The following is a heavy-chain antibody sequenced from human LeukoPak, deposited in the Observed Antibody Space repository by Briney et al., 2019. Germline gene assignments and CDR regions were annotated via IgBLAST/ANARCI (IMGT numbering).Heavy chain of an antibody. Sequence: SETLSLTCTVSGGSISSSSYYWGWIRQPPGKGLEWIGSIYYSGSTYYNPSLKSRVTISVDTSKNQFSLRLSSVTAADTAVYYCARVMVTIFGVPQFDYWGQGTLVTVSS. J-gene: IGHJ4*02. CDR3: ARVMVTIFGVPQFDY. CDR2: IYYSGST. CDR1: GGSISSSSYY. V-gene: IGHV4-39*07. D-gene: IGHD3-3*01.